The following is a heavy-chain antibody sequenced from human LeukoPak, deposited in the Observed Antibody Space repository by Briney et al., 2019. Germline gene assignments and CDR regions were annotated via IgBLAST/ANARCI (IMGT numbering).Heavy chain of an antibody. D-gene: IGHD3-10*01. V-gene: IGHV3-66*01. Sequence: PGGSLRLSCAASGFTVSSNYMSWVRQAPGKGLEWVSVIYSGGSTYYADSVKGRFTISRDNSKNTLYLQMNSLRAEDTAVYYCARALRSIWVGEAGYMDVWGKGTTVTISS. CDR2: IYSGGST. CDR3: ARALRSIWVGEAGYMDV. CDR1: GFTVSSNY. J-gene: IGHJ6*03.